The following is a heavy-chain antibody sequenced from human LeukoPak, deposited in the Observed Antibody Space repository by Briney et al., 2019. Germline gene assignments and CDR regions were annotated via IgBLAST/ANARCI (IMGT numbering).Heavy chain of an antibody. Sequence: GGSLRLSCAASGFVFRNYAMHWVRQAPGKGLEWVAVISYDGSKIYYADSVKGRFTISRDNSKNTLYLQVNSLRAEDTAIYYCARNDYGDYQFDYWGQGTRVTVSS. CDR1: GFVFRNYA. J-gene: IGHJ4*02. D-gene: IGHD4-17*01. V-gene: IGHV3-30-3*01. CDR2: ISYDGSKI. CDR3: ARNDYGDYQFDY.